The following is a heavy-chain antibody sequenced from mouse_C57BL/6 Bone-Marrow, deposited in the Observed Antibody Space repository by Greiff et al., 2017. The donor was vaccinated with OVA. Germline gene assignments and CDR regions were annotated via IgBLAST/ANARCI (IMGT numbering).Heavy chain of an antibody. D-gene: IGHD2-5*01. V-gene: IGHV1-15*01. CDR2: IDPETGGT. Sequence: VQLQQSGAELVRPGASVTLSCKASGYTFTAYEMHWVKQTPVHGLEWIGAIDPETGGTASNQKFKGKAILTADKSSSTAYMELRSLTSEDAAVYYCTRGYSNYYAMDYWGQGTSVTVSS. J-gene: IGHJ4*01. CDR3: TRGYSNYYAMDY. CDR1: GYTFTAYE.